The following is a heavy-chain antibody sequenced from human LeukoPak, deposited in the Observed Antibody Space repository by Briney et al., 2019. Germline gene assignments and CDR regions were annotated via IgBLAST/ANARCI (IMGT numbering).Heavy chain of an antibody. J-gene: IGHJ4*02. CDR2: ISWNSGSI. CDR3: VKDYDSSGYYPEY. Sequence: GGSLRLSCAASGFTFSSYVMSWVRQAPGKGLEWVSGISWNSGSIGYADSVKGRFTISRDNAKNSLYLQMNSLRAEDTALYYCVKDYDSSGYYPEYWGQGTLVTVSS. V-gene: IGHV3-9*01. CDR1: GFTFSSYV. D-gene: IGHD3-22*01.